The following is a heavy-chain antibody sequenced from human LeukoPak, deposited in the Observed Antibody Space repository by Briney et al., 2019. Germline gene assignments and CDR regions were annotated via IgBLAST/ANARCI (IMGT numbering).Heavy chain of an antibody. V-gene: IGHV3-9*03. CDR1: GFTFDDYA. CDR2: ISWNGGSI. CDR3: AKSHSSGWYEVGTAIDY. D-gene: IGHD6-19*01. Sequence: PGRSLRLSCAASGFTFDDYAMHWVRQAPGKGLEWVSGISWNGGSIGYADSVKGRFTISRDNAKNSLYLQMNSLRAEDMALYYCAKSHSSGWYEVGTAIDYWGQGTLVTVSS. J-gene: IGHJ4*02.